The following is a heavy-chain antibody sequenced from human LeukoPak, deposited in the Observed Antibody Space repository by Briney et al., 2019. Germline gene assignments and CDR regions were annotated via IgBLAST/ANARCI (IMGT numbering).Heavy chain of an antibody. Sequence: GGSLRLSCAASGFTFSSYSMNWVRQAPGKGLEWISYISGSRRTIYYADSVKGRFTISRDNAKNSLYLQMNNLRAEDTAVYYCAREPQEGFDYSGEGTPVTTSS. CDR3: AREPQEGFDY. J-gene: IGHJ4*02. CDR2: ISGSRRTI. CDR1: GFTFSSYS. V-gene: IGHV3-48*01.